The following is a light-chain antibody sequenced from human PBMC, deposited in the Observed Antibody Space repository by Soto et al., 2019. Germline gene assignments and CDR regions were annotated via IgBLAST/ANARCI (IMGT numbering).Light chain of an antibody. CDR3: QLRSNWPRT. CDR2: DAS. V-gene: IGKV3-11*01. CDR1: QTVSSY. J-gene: IGKJ1*01. Sequence: EIVLTQSPATLSLSPGERATLSCRASQTVSSYVAWYQQKPGQAPRLLIYDASNRATGIPARFSASGSGTDFTRTISSLEPEDFAVCFCQLRSNWPRTVGQGTKVEIK.